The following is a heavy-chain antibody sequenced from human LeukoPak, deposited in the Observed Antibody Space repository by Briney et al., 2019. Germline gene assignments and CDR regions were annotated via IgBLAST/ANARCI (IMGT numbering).Heavy chain of an antibody. D-gene: IGHD3-9*01. CDR1: GGSLSGYY. CDR2: INHSGST. Sequence: ASETLSLTCAVYGGSLSGYYWSWIRQPPGKGLEWIGEINHSGSTNYNPSLKSRVTISVDTSKNQFSLKLSSVTAADTAVYYCARGQVPSDAYYDILTGFPCFDYWGQGTLVTVSS. V-gene: IGHV4-34*01. CDR3: ARGQVPSDAYYDILTGFPCFDY. J-gene: IGHJ4*02.